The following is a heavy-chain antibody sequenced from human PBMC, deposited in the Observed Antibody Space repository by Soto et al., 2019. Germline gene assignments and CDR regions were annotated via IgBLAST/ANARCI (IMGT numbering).Heavy chain of an antibody. J-gene: IGHJ4*02. CDR1: GGSISSYY. Sequence: SETLSLTCTVSGGSISSYYWSWIRQPPGKGLEWIGYIYYSGSTNYNPSHKSRVTISVDTSKNQFSLKLSSVTAADTAVYYCARLDVGYCSSTSCSRAFDYWGQGTLVTVSS. V-gene: IGHV4-59*08. CDR3: ARLDVGYCSSTSCSRAFDY. CDR2: IYYSGST. D-gene: IGHD2-2*01.